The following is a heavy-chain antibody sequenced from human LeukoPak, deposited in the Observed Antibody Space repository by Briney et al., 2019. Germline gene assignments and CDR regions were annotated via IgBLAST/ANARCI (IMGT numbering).Heavy chain of an antibody. Sequence: SETLSLTCTVSGDSINGYYWSWVRQPPGRRLEWIGYIYYSGSSRYNPSLESRLTLSVATSKSQFSLSLNSVTAADTAVYYCASHEDPASGMGYWGQGTLVTVSS. CDR3: ASHEDPASGMGY. CDR2: IYYSGSS. CDR1: GDSINGYY. J-gene: IGHJ4*02. D-gene: IGHD6-25*01. V-gene: IGHV4-59*08.